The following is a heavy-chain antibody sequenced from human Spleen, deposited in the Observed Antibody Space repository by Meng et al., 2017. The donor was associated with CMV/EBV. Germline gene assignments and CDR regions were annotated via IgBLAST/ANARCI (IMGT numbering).Heavy chain of an antibody. Sequence: SETLSLTCAVYGGSFSGYYWSWIRQPPGKGLEWIGEINHSGSTNYNPSLKSRVTISVGTSKNQFSLKLSSVTAADTAVYYCARGVEAAASGFFYYWGQGTLVTVSS. V-gene: IGHV4-34*01. CDR1: GGSFSGYY. D-gene: IGHD6-13*01. CDR3: ARGVEAAASGFFYY. CDR2: INHSGST. J-gene: IGHJ4*02.